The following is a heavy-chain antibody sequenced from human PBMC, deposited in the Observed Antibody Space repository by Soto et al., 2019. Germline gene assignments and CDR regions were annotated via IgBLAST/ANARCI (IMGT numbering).Heavy chain of an antibody. V-gene: IGHV4-59*01. Sequence: QVQLQESGPGLVKPSETLSLTCTVSGGSISSYYWSWIRQPPGKGLEWIGYIYYSGSTNYNPSLKSRVTIAVDTSKNQYSLKLSSVTAADTAVYYWARAHSSGRIMDVWGQGTTVTVSS. CDR1: GGSISSYY. J-gene: IGHJ6*02. CDR2: IYYSGST. CDR3: ARAHSSGRIMDV. D-gene: IGHD6-19*01.